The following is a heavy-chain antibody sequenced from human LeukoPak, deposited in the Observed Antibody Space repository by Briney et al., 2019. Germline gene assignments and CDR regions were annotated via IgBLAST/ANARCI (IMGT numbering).Heavy chain of an antibody. CDR2: IKQDGSEK. CDR3: ARANKGIVVYYYYYGMGV. D-gene: IGHD6-19*01. CDR1: GFTFSSYW. V-gene: IGHV3-7*03. J-gene: IGHJ6*04. Sequence: GGSLRLSCTASGFTFSSYWMTWVRQAPGKGLEWVANIKQDGSEKYYVDSVKGRFTISRDNAKTSLYLQMNSLRAEDTAVYYCARANKGIVVYYYYYGMGVWGKGTTVTVSS.